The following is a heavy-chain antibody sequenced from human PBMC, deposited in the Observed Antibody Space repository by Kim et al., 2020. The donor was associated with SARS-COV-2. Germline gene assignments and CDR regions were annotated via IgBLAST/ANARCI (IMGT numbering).Heavy chain of an antibody. CDR3: AKLRAAAGTISDY. V-gene: IGHV3-33*06. D-gene: IGHD6-13*01. J-gene: IGHJ4*02. CDR1: GFTFSSYA. CDR2: IWYDGSNK. Sequence: GGSLRLSCAASGFTFSSYAMHWVRQAPGKGLEWVAVIWYDGSNKYYADSVKGRFTISRDNSKNTLYLQMNSLRAEDTAVYYCAKLRAAAGTISDYWGQGTLVTVSS.